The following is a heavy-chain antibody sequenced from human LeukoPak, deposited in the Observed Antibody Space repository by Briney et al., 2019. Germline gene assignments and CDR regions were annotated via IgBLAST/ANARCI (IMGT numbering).Heavy chain of an antibody. CDR3: ARGFRDVDTAMIIDY. J-gene: IGHJ4*02. CDR2: ISAYNGNT. CDR1: GYTFTSYG. D-gene: IGHD5-18*01. V-gene: IGHV1-18*04. Sequence: ASVKVSCKASGYTFTSYGISWVRQAPGQGLEWMGWISAYNGNTNYAQKLQGRVTMTTDTSTSTAYMELRSLRSDDTAVYYCARGFRDVDTAMIIDYWGQGTLVTVSS.